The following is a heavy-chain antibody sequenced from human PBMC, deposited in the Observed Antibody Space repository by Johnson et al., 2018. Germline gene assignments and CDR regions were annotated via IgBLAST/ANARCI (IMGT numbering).Heavy chain of an antibody. CDR3: ATMGRLSMVRGGP. Sequence: VQLVESGGGLVQPGGSLRLSCAASGFTFRSYDLSWVRQAPGKGLDWVSGISGSGGSTYYADSVRGRFTNSRDNSKNTLYLQMNSLRVEDTAVYYCATMGRLSMVRGGPWGQGTLVIVSS. D-gene: IGHD3-10*01. J-gene: IGHJ1*01. CDR1: GFTFRSYD. V-gene: IGHV3-23*04. CDR2: ISGSGGST.